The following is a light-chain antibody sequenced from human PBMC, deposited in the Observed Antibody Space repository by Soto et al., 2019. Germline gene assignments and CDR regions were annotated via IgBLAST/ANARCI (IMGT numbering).Light chain of an antibody. CDR1: SRNIGSNY. Sequence: QSVLTQPPSASGTPGQRVTISCAGSSRNIGSNYVYWYQQLPGTAPNLLIYKNNQRPSGVPDRCSCSKSGTSASLAISGLRSDDEADYYCAAWDASRSGDYVFGTGTKLTVL. CDR2: KNN. CDR3: AAWDASRSGDYV. J-gene: IGLJ1*01. V-gene: IGLV1-47*01.